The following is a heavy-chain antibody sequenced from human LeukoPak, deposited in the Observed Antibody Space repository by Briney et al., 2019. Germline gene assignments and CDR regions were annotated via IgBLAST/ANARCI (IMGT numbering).Heavy chain of an antibody. V-gene: IGHV4-59*01. CDR2: IYYSGST. D-gene: IGHD2-15*01. CDR3: AASSIGYCSGGSCYSASYYYYGMDV. J-gene: IGHJ6*02. Sequence: SETLSLTCTVSGGSISSDYWSWIRQPPGKGLEWIGYIYYSGSTNYNPSLKSRVTISVDTSKNQFSLKLSSVTAADTAVYYCAASSIGYCSGGSCYSASYYYYGMDVWGQGTTVTVSS. CDR1: GGSISSDY.